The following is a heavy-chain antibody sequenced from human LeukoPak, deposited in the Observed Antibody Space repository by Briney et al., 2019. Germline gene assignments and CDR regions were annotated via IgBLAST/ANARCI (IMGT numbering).Heavy chain of an antibody. J-gene: IGHJ5*02. CDR3: ARDSGTYNWFDP. Sequence: GGSLRLSCVASGFTFSDSAIHWVRQSSGKGLEWIGHMDKETNLYATALAASVKGRFTVSRDDSKNTAYLHMNSLKTEDTALYYCARDSGTYNWFDPWGQGTLVTVSS. CDR2: MDKETNLYAT. V-gene: IGHV3-73*01. CDR1: GFTFSDSA. D-gene: IGHD1-26*01.